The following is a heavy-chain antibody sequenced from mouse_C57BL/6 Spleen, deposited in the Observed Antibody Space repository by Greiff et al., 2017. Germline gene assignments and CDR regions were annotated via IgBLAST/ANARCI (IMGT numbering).Heavy chain of an antibody. Sequence: EVNLVESGGGLVQPKGSLKLSCAASGFSFTTYAMNWVRQAPGKGLEWVARIRSKSNNYATYYADSVKDRFTISRDDSESMLYLQMNNLKTEDTAMYYCVRHYGNYWLAYWGQGTLVTVSA. CDR1: GFSFTTYA. J-gene: IGHJ3*01. D-gene: IGHD2-1*01. V-gene: IGHV10-1*01. CDR2: IRSKSNNYAT. CDR3: VRHYGNYWLAY.